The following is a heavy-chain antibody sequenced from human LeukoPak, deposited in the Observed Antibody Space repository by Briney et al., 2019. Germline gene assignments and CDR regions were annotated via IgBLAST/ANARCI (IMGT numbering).Heavy chain of an antibody. CDR3: ARNLASGAFDI. J-gene: IGHJ3*02. CDR2: IKQDGSEK. Sequence: GGSLRPSCAASGFTFSSYWMSWVRQAPGKGLEWVANIKQDGSEKYYVDSVKGRFTISRDNAKNSLYLQMNSLRAEDTAVYYCARNLASGAFDIWGQGTMVTVSS. D-gene: IGHD6-25*01. V-gene: IGHV3-7*01. CDR1: GFTFSSYW.